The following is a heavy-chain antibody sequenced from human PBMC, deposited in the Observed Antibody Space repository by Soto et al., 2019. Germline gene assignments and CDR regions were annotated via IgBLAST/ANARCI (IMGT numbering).Heavy chain of an antibody. D-gene: IGHD1-26*01. CDR3: AKGIVGATLYYFDY. V-gene: IGHV1-69*13. Sequence: SVKVSCKAAGGAFSSYAISWVRQAPGQGLEWMGGIIPIFGTANYAQEFQGRVTITADESTSRAYMELSSLRSEDTAVYYCAKGIVGATLYYFDYWGQGTLVTVSS. J-gene: IGHJ4*02. CDR2: IIPIFGTA. CDR1: GGAFSSYA.